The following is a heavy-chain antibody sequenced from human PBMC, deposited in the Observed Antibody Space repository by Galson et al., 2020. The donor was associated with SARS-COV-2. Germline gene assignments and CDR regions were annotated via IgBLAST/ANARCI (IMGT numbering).Heavy chain of an antibody. CDR2: ISAYNGNT. Sequence: ASVKVSCKASGYTFTSYGISWVRQAPGQGLEWMGWISAYNGNTNYAQKLQGRVTMTTDTSTSTAYMELRSLRSDDTAVYYCARDSTTAMVTEFDYWGQGTLVTVSS. V-gene: IGHV1-18*04. D-gene: IGHD5-18*01. CDR1: GYTFTSYG. CDR3: ARDSTTAMVTEFDY. J-gene: IGHJ4*02.